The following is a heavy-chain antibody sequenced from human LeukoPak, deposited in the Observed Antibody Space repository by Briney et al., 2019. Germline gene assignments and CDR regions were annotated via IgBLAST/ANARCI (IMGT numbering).Heavy chain of an antibody. CDR2: IYYSGST. CDR3: ARARRRRDGSTKGYYFDY. J-gene: IGHJ4*02. Sequence: SETLSLTCTVSGGSISSYYWSWIRQPPGKGLEWIGYIYYSGSTNYNPSLKSRVTISVDTSKNQFSLKLSSVTAADTAVYYCARARRRRDGSTKGYYFDYWGQGTLVTVSS. CDR1: GGSISSYY. V-gene: IGHV4-59*08. D-gene: IGHD5-24*01.